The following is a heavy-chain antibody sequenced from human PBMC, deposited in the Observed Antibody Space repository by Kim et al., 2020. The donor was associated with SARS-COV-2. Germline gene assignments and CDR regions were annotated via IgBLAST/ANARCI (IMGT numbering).Heavy chain of an antibody. D-gene: IGHD2-2*03. CDR3: ATAGYCSSTSCYRGLDY. V-gene: IGHV3-23*01. CDR1: FSSDD. CDR2: ISGSGGST. Sequence: FSSDDMSWVSQARGRWLEWVSAISGSGGSTYYAASVKGRFTISRDNSKNTLYLQMNSLRAEDTAVYYCATAGYCSSTSCYRGLDYWGQGTLAT. J-gene: IGHJ4*02.